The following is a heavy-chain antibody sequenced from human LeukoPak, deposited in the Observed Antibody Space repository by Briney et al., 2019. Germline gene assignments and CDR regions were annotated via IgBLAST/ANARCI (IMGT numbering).Heavy chain of an antibody. CDR3: AKVPGLGYCSSTSCAALYFDY. CDR1: GFTFSNYA. J-gene: IGHJ4*02. V-gene: IGHV3-23*01. CDR2: ISRRGDTT. Sequence: GGSLRLSCGASGFTFSNYAMNWVRQVPGKGLEWLSGISRRGDTTYYTDSVKGRFTISRDNSNNTLYLQMNTLRADDTAVYYCAKVPGLGYCSSTSCAALYFDYWGQGTLVTVSS. D-gene: IGHD2-2*01.